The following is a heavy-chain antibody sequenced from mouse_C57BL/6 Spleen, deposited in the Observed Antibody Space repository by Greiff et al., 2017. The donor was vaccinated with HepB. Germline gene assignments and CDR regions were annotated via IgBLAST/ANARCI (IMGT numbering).Heavy chain of an antibody. J-gene: IGHJ3*01. CDR1: GYTFTSYW. V-gene: IGHV1-50*01. CDR2: IDPSDSYT. D-gene: IGHD3-2*02. CDR3: AREDSSTY. Sequence: VQLQQPGAELVKPGASVKLSCKASGYTFTSYWMQWVKQRPGQGLEWIGEIDPSDSYTNYNQKFKGKATLTVDTSSSTAYMQLSSLTSEDSAVYYCAREDSSTYWGQGTLVTVSA.